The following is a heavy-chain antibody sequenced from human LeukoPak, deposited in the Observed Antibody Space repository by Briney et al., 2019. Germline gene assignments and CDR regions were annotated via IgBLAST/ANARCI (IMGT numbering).Heavy chain of an antibody. CDR1: GFTFSSYS. V-gene: IGHV3-48*01. CDR3: TTIMSGTDDY. J-gene: IGHJ4*02. D-gene: IGHD3-10*01. Sequence: GGSLRLSCAASGFTFSSYSMNWVRQAPGKGLEWVSYISSSSTIYYADSVKGRFTISRDNAKNSLYLQMNSLRAEDTAVYYCTTIMSGTDDYWGQGTLVTVSS. CDR2: ISSSSTI.